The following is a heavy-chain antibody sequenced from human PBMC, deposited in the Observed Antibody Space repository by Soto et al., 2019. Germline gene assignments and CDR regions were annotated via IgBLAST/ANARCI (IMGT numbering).Heavy chain of an antibody. CDR1: GFTFSNYA. J-gene: IGHJ4*02. Sequence: GGSLRLSCAASGFTFSNYAMHWDRQAPGKGLECVAVIPYAGSNKYYTASVKGRFTISRDKSKNTLYLHMNGLRAEDTAVHYCASLYYNSLTHYFDYWGQGTLVTVSS. CDR3: ASLYYNSLTHYFDY. D-gene: IGHD3-10*01. V-gene: IGHV3-30-3*01. CDR2: IPYAGSNK.